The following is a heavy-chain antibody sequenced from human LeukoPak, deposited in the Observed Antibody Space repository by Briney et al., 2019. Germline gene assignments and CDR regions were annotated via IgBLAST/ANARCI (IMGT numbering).Heavy chain of an antibody. CDR2: INPSGGST. J-gene: IGHJ4*02. Sequence: GASVKVSCKASGYTFTSYYMHWVRQAPGQGLEWMGIINPSGGSTSYAQKFQGRVTMTRGMSTSTVYMELSSLRSEDTAVYYCARVLQYGDYTDYWGQGTLVTVSS. CDR3: ARVLQYGDYTDY. D-gene: IGHD4-11*01. CDR1: GYTFTSYY. V-gene: IGHV1-46*01.